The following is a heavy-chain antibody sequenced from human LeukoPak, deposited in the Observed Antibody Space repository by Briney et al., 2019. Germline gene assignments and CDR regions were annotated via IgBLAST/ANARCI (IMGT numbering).Heavy chain of an antibody. J-gene: IGHJ5*02. CDR2: INPNSGGT. CDR1: GYTFTGYY. V-gene: IGHV1-2*06. D-gene: IGHD4-17*01. CDR3: ARDPSHDYAFDRWFDP. Sequence: ASVRVSCKASGYTFTGYYMHWVRQAPGQGHEWRGRINPNSGGTNYAQKFQRRVTMTRDTSISTAYMELSRLRSDDTAVYYCARDPSHDYAFDRWFDPWGQGTLVTVSS.